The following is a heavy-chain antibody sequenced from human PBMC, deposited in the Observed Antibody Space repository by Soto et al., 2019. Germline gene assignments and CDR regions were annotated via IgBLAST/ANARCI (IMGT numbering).Heavy chain of an antibody. Sequence: GASGKASCKASGYTFTSYDINCVRQATRQGLEWMGWMNPNSGNTGYAQKFQGRVTMTRNTSISTAYMELSSLRSEDTAVYYCARVWGYCSGGSCSHDAFDIWGQGTMVTVSS. CDR2: MNPNSGNT. D-gene: IGHD2-15*01. J-gene: IGHJ3*02. V-gene: IGHV1-8*01. CDR1: GYTFTSYD. CDR3: ARVWGYCSGGSCSHDAFDI.